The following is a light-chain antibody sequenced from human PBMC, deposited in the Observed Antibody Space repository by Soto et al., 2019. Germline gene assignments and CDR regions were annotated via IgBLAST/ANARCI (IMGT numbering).Light chain of an antibody. J-gene: IGKJ5*01. CDR1: QSVSSSY. CDR2: GAS. Sequence: EIVLTQSPATLPLSPGERSTLSCGASQSVSSSYLAWYQQKPGQAPRLLIYGASSRPTGIPDRFSGSGSGTDFTLTIRRLEPEDFAVYYCQQYGSSPPITFGQGTRLEIK. V-gene: IGKV3-20*01. CDR3: QQYGSSPPIT.